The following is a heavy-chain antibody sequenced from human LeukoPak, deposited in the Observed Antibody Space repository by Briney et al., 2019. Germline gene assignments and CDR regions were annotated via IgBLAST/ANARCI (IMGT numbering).Heavy chain of an antibody. D-gene: IGHD3-22*01. CDR3: SLSYYYDRLVAFDY. CDR2: IRSKAYGGTT. Sequence: PGGSLRLSCAASGFTFSSYAMSWFRQAPGKGLEWEGFIRSKAYGGTTEYAASVKGRFTISRDDSKSIAYLQMNSLKTEDTAVYYCSLSYYYDRLVAFDYWGQGTLVTVSS. CDR1: GFTFSSYA. J-gene: IGHJ4*02. V-gene: IGHV3-49*03.